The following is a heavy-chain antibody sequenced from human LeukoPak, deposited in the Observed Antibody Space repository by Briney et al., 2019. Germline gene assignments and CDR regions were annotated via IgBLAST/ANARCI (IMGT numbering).Heavy chain of an antibody. D-gene: IGHD3-10*01. J-gene: IGHJ5*02. CDR2: IYYGGST. V-gene: IGHV4-39*07. CDR1: GGSINSSSYY. Sequence: SETLSLTCAVSGGSINSSSYYWGWIRQPPGKGLEWIGSIYYGGSTYYNPSLKSRVTISVDTSKNQFSLKLSSVTAADTAVYYCARKGTMVRGVISWFDPWGQGTLVTVSS. CDR3: ARKGTMVRGVISWFDP.